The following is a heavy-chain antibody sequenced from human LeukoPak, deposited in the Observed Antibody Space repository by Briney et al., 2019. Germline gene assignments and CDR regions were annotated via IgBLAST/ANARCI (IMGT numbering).Heavy chain of an antibody. Sequence: GSLRLSCAASGFTFSSYGMHWGRQAPGKGLEWVAVISYDGSNKYYADCVKGRFTISRDNSKNTLYLQMNSLRAEDTAVYYCAKGQLYSGFDYWGQGTLVTVST. CDR3: AKGQLYSGFDY. J-gene: IGHJ4*02. V-gene: IGHV3-30*18. D-gene: IGHD2-8*01. CDR2: ISYDGSNK. CDR1: GFTFSSYG.